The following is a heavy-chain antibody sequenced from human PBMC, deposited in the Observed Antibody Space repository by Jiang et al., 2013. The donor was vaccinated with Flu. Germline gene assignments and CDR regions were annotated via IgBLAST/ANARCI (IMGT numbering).Heavy chain of an antibody. J-gene: IGHJ6*02. CDR2: IYWDDDK. Sequence: KPTQTLTLTCTFSGFSLSTSGVGVGWIRQPPGKALEWLALIYWDDDKRYSPSLKSRLTITKDTSKNQVVLTMTNMDPVDTATYYCAHSAKNDYGDLGDYYYYGMDVWGQGTTVTVSS. V-gene: IGHV2-5*02. CDR1: GFSLSTSGVG. D-gene: IGHD4-17*01. CDR3: AHSAKNDYGDLGDYYYYGMDV.